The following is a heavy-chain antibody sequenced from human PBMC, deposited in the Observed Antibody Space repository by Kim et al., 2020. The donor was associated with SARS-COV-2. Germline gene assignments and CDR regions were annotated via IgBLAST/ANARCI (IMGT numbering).Heavy chain of an antibody. V-gene: IGHV3-7*01. CDR3: ARNARYERFDW. Sequence: GGSLRLSCAASGFSFSAYWMNWVRQAPGKGLEWVASVKLDGSEKYYVDAVKGRFTISRDNADNSLWLQMNSLRGDDTAVYYCARNARYERFDWWGQGTL. J-gene: IGHJ4*02. CDR1: GFSFSAYW. CDR2: VKLDGSEK. D-gene: IGHD5-12*01.